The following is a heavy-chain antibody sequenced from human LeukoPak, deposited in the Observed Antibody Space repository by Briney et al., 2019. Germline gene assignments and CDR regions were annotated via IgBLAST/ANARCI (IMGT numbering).Heavy chain of an antibody. Sequence: SETLSLTCTVSGGSISSSSYYWGWLCQPPGKGLEWIGSIYYSGSIDYNPSLKSRVTISVDTSKNQFSLKLSSVTAADTAVYYCARQAPVVFGDWFDPWGQGTLVTVSS. CDR1: GGSISSSSYY. D-gene: IGHD3-3*01. V-gene: IGHV4-39*01. J-gene: IGHJ5*02. CDR3: ARQAPVVFGDWFDP. CDR2: IYYSGSI.